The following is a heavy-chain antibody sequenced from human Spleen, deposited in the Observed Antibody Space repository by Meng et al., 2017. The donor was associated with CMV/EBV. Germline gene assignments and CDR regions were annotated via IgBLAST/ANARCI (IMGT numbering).Heavy chain of an antibody. CDR2: ISTSGSTI. CDR3: AKDEYQLPSNWFDP. CDR1: GFTFSDYY. V-gene: IGHV3-11*01. D-gene: IGHD2-2*01. Sequence: GESLKISCTASGFTFSDYYMSWIRQAPGKGLEWLSYISTSGSTIYYADSVKGRFTISRDNSKNTLSLQMNSLRAEDTAVYYCAKDEYQLPSNWFDPWGRGTLVTVSS. J-gene: IGHJ5*02.